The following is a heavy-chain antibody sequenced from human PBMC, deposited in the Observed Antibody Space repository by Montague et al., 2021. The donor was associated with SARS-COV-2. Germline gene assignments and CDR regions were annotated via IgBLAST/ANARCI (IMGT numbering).Heavy chain of an antibody. V-gene: IGHV4-39*01. CDR1: GGSIMRIDYC. Sequence: SETLSLTCTVSGGSIMRIDYCWVWILQAPGKGLEGIVSIYYSGRTMYTSSLKTRLSMSIDKSKNQFSLRLNSVTAADTSIYYCARHETGDYPFGDWGQGTLVTVSS. D-gene: IGHD7-27*01. CDR3: ARHETGDYPFGD. CDR2: IYYSGRT. J-gene: IGHJ4*02.